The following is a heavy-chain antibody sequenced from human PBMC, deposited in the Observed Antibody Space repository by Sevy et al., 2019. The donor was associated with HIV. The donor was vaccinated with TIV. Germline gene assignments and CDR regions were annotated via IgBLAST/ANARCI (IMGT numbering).Heavy chain of an antibody. J-gene: IGHJ3*01. V-gene: IGHV3-30*04. CDR1: GFTFSSYA. Sequence: GGSLRLSCAASGFTFSSYAMHWVRQAPGKGLEWVAVISYDGSNKYYADSVKGRFTISRDNSKNTLYLQMNSLRDDDTAVYYCAKALNPALESMLEVNLRSLKGFDVWGQGTMVTVSS. CDR3: AKALNPALESMLEVNLRSLKGFDV. D-gene: IGHD3-22*01. CDR2: ISYDGSNK.